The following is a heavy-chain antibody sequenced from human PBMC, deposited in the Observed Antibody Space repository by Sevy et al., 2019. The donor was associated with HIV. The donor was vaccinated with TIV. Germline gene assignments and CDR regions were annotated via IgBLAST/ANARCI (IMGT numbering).Heavy chain of an antibody. J-gene: IGHJ4*02. V-gene: IGHV3-21*01. Sequence: GGSLRLSCVASGFTFSSYSMNWVRQAPGKGLEWVSSISSSSSYIYYADSVKGRFTISRDNAKNSLYLQMNSLRAEDTAVYYCARDLRIAVAGPFDYWCQGTLVTVSS. CDR2: ISSSSSYI. CDR1: GFTFSSYS. CDR3: ARDLRIAVAGPFDY. D-gene: IGHD6-19*01.